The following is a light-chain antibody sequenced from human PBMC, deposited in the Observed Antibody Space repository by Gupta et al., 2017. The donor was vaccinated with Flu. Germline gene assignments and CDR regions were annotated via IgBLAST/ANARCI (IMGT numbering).Light chain of an antibody. CDR1: QSITMY. Sequence: DIQMTQSPSSLSASLGDRVTIICRASQSITMYLNWYQQKAGKAPRLLIYAASRLQSGVPSRFSGSGSGTDFTLTINGLQPEDIATYYCQQSDSAPRAFGQGTKVEIK. J-gene: IGKJ1*01. CDR2: AAS. CDR3: QQSDSAPRA. V-gene: IGKV1-39*01.